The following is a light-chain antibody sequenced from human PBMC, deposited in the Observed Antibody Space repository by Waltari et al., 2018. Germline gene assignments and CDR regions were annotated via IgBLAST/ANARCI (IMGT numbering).Light chain of an antibody. Sequence: QSVLTQPPSASGTPGPRVTISCSGSSSNLGTNVVNWYQQVPGTAPKLLIYRNDLRPSGVPDRFSASKSGTSASLAISGLQSEDEAEYYCASWDDSLNGHWVFGGGTKVTVL. CDR3: ASWDDSLNGHWV. J-gene: IGLJ3*02. CDR1: SSNLGTNV. CDR2: RND. V-gene: IGLV1-44*01.